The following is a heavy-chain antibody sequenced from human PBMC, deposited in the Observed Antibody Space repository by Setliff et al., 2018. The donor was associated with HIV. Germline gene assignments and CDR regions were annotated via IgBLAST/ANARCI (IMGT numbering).Heavy chain of an antibody. V-gene: IGHV4-38-2*01. CDR1: GYSISSGYY. Sequence: TSETLSLTCAVSGYSISSGYYWGWSRQPPGKGLEWIGSIYHSGSTFYNPSLKSRVTLSLDTSKNQFSLKVTSVTAADTAVYYCARRAAATTNFDYWGQGTLVTVSS. CDR3: ARRAAATTNFDY. CDR2: IYHSGST. J-gene: IGHJ4*02. D-gene: IGHD1-26*01.